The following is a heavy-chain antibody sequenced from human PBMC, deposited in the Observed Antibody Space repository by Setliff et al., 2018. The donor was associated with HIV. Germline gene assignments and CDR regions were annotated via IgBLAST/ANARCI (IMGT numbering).Heavy chain of an antibody. D-gene: IGHD3-10*01. V-gene: IGHV1-2*02. CDR1: GYSFTDHY. Sequence: ASVKVSCKASGYSFTDHYMHWVRQAPGQGLEWMGWINPRSGGTNYAQKFQGTVTMTRDTSINTAYMEMSRLRYDDTAIYYCARDPFLWEVTPPWGQGTLVTVSS. J-gene: IGHJ5*02. CDR2: INPRSGGT. CDR3: ARDPFLWEVTPP.